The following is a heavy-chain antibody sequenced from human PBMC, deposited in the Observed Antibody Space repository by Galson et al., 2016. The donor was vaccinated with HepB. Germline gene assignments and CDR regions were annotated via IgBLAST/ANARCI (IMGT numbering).Heavy chain of an antibody. CDR1: GFIFRGYG. D-gene: IGHD3-10*02. V-gene: IGHV3-30*18. CDR2: DSMDGGRK. CDR3: AKRHEFCPPVGCSVDY. J-gene: IGHJ4*02. Sequence: SLRLSCAGSGFIFRGYGMHWVRQAPGKGLEWVAADSMDGGRKFYADSVRGRFTISRHNSNNMLFLQMDSLRPDDTGVYYCAKRHEFCPPVGCSVDYWGQGTRVSVSS.